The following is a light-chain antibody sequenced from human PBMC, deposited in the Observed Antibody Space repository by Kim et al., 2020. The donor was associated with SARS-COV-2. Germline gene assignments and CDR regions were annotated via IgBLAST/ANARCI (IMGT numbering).Light chain of an antibody. J-gene: IGLJ2*01. CDR3: CSYAGSYSVV. Sequence: GQSVTISCTGTSSDVGGYNYVSWYQQHPGKAPKLMIYDVSKRPSGVPDRFSSSKSGNTASLTISGLQAEDEADYYCCSYAGSYSVVFGGGTQLTVL. CDR2: DVS. V-gene: IGLV2-11*01. CDR1: SSDVGGYNY.